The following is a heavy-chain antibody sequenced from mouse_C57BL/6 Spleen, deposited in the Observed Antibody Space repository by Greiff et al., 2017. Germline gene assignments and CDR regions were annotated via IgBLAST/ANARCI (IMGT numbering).Heavy chain of an antibody. J-gene: IGHJ3*01. CDR1: GSTFTGYW. Sequence: QVQLQQSGAELMKPGASVKLSCKATGSTFTGYWIEWVKQRPGHGLEWIGEILPGSGSTNYNEKFKGKATFTADTSSNTAYMQLSSLTTEDSAIYYCARSSAPLDSSGYEAYWGQGTLVTVSA. CDR2: ILPGSGST. D-gene: IGHD3-2*02. V-gene: IGHV1-9*01. CDR3: ARSSAPLDSSGYEAY.